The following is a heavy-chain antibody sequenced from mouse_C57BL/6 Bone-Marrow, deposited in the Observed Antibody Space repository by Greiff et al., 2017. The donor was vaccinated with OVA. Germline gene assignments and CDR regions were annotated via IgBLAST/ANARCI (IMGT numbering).Heavy chain of an antibody. J-gene: IGHJ4*01. CDR3: ARAGGLRRKDYYAMDY. Sequence: EVQLQQSGPVLVKPGAPVKMSCKASGYTFTDYYMNWVKQSHGKSLEWIGVINPYNGGTSYNQKFKGKATLTVDKSSSTAYMELNSLTSEDAAVYYCARAGGLRRKDYYAMDYWGQGTSVTVSS. D-gene: IGHD2-4*01. CDR2: INPYNGGT. V-gene: IGHV1-19*01. CDR1: GYTFTDYY.